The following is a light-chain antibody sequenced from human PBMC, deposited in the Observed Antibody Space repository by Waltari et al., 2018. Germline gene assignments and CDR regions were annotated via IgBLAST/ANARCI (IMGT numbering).Light chain of an antibody. V-gene: IGLV3-1*01. Sequence: SYDLTQPPSVSVSPGQTATITCSAHKLGAIYTDWYQQRPGQSPVLVIYKARERPLNIPARFSGSNWGNTATLTISGTQAMDEADYYCQSWDSRTVIFGGGTKLTV. CDR2: KAR. CDR1: KLGAIY. CDR3: QSWDSRTVI. J-gene: IGLJ2*01.